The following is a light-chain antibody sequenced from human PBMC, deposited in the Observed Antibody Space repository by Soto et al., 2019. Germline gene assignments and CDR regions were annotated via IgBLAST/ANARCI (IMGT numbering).Light chain of an antibody. CDR1: QSVRSY. Sequence: EIVLTQSPATLSLSPGERATLSRRASQSVRSYLAWYQQKFGQAPRLLIYDASNRATGIPARFSGSGSGTDFTLTISSLEPEDFAVYYCQQYGSSPITFGQGTRLE. CDR3: QQYGSSPIT. CDR2: DAS. J-gene: IGKJ5*01. V-gene: IGKV3-11*01.